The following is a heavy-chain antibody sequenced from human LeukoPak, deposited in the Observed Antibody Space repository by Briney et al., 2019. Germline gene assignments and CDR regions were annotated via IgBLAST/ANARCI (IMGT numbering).Heavy chain of an antibody. D-gene: IGHD3-3*01. CDR3: ARDLQISDYDFWSGLYGMDV. V-gene: IGHV1-69*04. Sequence: GASVKVSCKASGGTFSSYAISWVRQAPGQGLEWMGRIIPIFGIENYAQKFQGRVTITADKSTNTAYMELSSLRSEDTAVYYCARDLQISDYDFWSGLYGMDVWGQGTTVTVSS. CDR2: IIPIFGIE. CDR1: GGTFSSYA. J-gene: IGHJ6*02.